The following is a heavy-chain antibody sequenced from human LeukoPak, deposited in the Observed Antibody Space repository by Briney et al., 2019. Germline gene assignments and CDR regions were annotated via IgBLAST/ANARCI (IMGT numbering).Heavy chain of an antibody. J-gene: IGHJ5*02. Sequence: GGSLRLSCAASGFTFDDYGMSWVRQAPGKGLEWVSGINWNGGSTGYADSVKGRFTISRDNAKNSLYLQMNSLRVEDTAVYYCARSKEDCCGSFDPWGQGTLVTVSS. CDR2: INWNGGST. V-gene: IGHV3-20*04. CDR1: GFTFDDYG. CDR3: ARSKEDCCGSFDP. D-gene: IGHD2-15*01.